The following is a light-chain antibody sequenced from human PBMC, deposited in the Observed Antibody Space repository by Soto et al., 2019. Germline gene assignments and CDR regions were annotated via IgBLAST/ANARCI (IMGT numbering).Light chain of an antibody. V-gene: IGLV2-23*01. J-gene: IGLJ2*01. CDR2: EGS. Sequence: QSVLTQPASVSGSPGQSLTISCTGTSSDVGSYNLVSWYQQHPGKAPKLMIYEGSKWPSGVSNRFSGSKSGNTASLTISGLQAEDEADYYCCSYAGSSTLVFGGGTKVTVL. CDR3: CSYAGSSTLV. CDR1: SSDVGSYNL.